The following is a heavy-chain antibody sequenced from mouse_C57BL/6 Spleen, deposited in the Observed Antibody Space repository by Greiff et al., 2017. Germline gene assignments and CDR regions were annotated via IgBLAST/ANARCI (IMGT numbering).Heavy chain of an antibody. D-gene: IGHD2-1*01. CDR1: GYTFTSYW. J-gene: IGHJ2*01. CDR2: IDPSDSET. V-gene: IGHV1-52*01. CDR3: AREKDYYGNYFDY. Sequence: VQLQQPGAELVRPGSSVKLSCKASGYTFTSYWMHWVKQRPIQGLEWIGNIDPSDSETHYNQKFKDKATLTVDKSASTAYMQLSSLTSEDSAVYYCAREKDYYGNYFDYWGQGTTLTVSS.